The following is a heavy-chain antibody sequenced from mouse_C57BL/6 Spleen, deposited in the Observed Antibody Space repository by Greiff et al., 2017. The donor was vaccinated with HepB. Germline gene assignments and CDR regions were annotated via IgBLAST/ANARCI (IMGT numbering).Heavy chain of an antibody. CDR1: GFTFSDYG. J-gene: IGHJ3*01. Sequence: EVMLVESGGGLVKPGGSLKLSCAASGFTFSDYGMHWVRQAPEKGLEWVAYISSGSSTIYYADTVKGRFTISRDNAKNTLFLQMTSLRSEDTAMYYCARPEWDDGSWFAYWGQGTLVTVSA. CDR3: ARPEWDDGSWFAY. D-gene: IGHD4-1*01. V-gene: IGHV5-17*01. CDR2: ISSGSSTI.